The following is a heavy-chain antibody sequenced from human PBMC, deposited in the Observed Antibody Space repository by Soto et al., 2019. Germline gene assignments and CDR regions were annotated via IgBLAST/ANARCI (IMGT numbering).Heavy chain of an antibody. D-gene: IGHD2-2*01. CDR1: GYTFTSYG. J-gene: IGHJ5*02. CDR3: ATKLYCSSTSCYVNWFDP. V-gene: IGHV1-18*01. CDR2: ISAYNGNT. Sequence: GASVKVSCKASGYTFTSYGISWVRQAPGQGLEWMGWISAYNGNTNYAQKLQGRVTMTKDTSTNTAYMELRSLRSEDTAVYYCATKLYCSSTSCYVNWFDPWGQGTLVTVSS.